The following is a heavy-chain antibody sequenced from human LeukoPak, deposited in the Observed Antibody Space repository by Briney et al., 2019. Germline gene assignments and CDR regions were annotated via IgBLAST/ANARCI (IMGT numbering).Heavy chain of an antibody. CDR2: ISYDGSNK. CDR3: ARASRYCSGGSCYGFDY. D-gene: IGHD2-15*01. Sequence: GGSLRLSCAASGFTFSSYAMHWVRQAPGKGLEWVAVISYDGSNKYYADSVKGRFTISRDNSKNTLYLQMNSPRAEDTAVYYCARASRYCSGGSCYGFDYWGQGTLVTVSS. J-gene: IGHJ4*02. V-gene: IGHV3-30*04. CDR1: GFTFSSYA.